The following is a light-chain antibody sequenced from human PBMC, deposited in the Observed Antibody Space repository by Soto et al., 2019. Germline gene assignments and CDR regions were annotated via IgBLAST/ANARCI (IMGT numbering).Light chain of an antibody. CDR3: SSYTSGTTLYV. V-gene: IGLV2-14*01. CDR1: SSDVGGYNY. J-gene: IGLJ1*01. Sequence: QSALTQPASVSGSPGQSITISCTGTSSDVGGYNYVSWYQHHAGIAPRLMIYASSNRPSGVSHRFSGSRSGNTASLTISGLQAEDEADYYCSSYTSGTTLYVFGTGTKLTVL. CDR2: ASS.